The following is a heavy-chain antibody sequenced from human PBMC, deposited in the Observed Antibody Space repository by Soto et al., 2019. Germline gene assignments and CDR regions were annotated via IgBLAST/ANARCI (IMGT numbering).Heavy chain of an antibody. V-gene: IGHV3-33*01. J-gene: IGHJ4*02. CDR3: ARDDIGVWAAAAGIFDY. CDR2: IWYDGSNK. Sequence: GGSLRLSCAASGFTFSSYGMHWVRQAPGKGLEWVAVIWYDGSNKYYADSVKGRFTISRDNSKNTLYLQMNSLRAEDTAVYYCARDDIGVWAAAAGIFDYWGQGTLVTVSS. CDR1: GFTFSSYG. D-gene: IGHD6-13*01.